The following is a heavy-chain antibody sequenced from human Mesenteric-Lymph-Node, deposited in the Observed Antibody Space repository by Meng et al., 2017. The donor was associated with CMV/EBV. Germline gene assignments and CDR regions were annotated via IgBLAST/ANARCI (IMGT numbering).Heavy chain of an antibody. CDR2: IKGDGSEQ. V-gene: IGHV3-7*01. D-gene: IGHD3-10*01. CDR3: ARDRVRAGGSGSTPYYYYYYGMDV. J-gene: IGHJ6*02. CDR1: GFIFSSYA. Sequence: GESLKISCAASGFIFSSYAMYWVRQAPGKGLEWVANIKGDGSEQKYVDSVRGRFTISRDNAKNSVYLQMNSLRVEDTAVYFCARDRVRAGGSGSTPYYYYYYGMDVWGQGTTVTVSS.